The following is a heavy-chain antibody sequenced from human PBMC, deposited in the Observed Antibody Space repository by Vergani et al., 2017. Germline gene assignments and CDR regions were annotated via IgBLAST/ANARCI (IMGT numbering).Heavy chain of an antibody. CDR1: GYTFTSYG. Sequence: QVQLVQSGAEVKKPGASVKVSCKASGYTFTSYGISWVRQAPGQGLEWMGWISAYNGNTNYAQKLQGRVTMTTDTSTSTAYTELRSLRSDDTAVYYCARDPDIVVVPAAPYYSYYYGMDVWGQGTTVTVSS. CDR2: ISAYNGNT. CDR3: ARDPDIVVVPAAPYYSYYYGMDV. V-gene: IGHV1-18*04. J-gene: IGHJ6*02. D-gene: IGHD2-2*01.